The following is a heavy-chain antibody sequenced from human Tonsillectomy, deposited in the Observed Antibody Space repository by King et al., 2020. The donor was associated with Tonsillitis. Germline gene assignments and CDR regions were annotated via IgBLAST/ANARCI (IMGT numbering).Heavy chain of an antibody. CDR2: IKEDGSEI. V-gene: IGHV3-7*01. J-gene: IGHJ1*01. D-gene: IGHD2-2*03. CDR3: VRDGYWSSSSCSGGGILGH. CDR1: GFNFNNFW. Sequence: DVQLVESGGGLVQPGGSLRLSCAASGFNFNNFWMSWVRQAPGKGLEWVANIKEDGSEIHYLDSVKGRLTISRDNAKNLMNLQMNSLRPEDMAVYYCVRDGYWSSSSCSGGGILGHWGQGTLDTVS.